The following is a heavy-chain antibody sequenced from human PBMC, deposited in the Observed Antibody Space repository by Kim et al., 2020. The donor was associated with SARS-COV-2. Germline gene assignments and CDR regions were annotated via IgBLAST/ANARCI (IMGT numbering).Heavy chain of an antibody. Sequence: GGSLRLSCTASGFNFGSYWMNWVRQTPGKGLEWVATIKPDGSDKYHVDSVKGRFTISRDNAKTSLYLQMNNLRAEDTAVYYCARVSDSGDSKYRTSDYWGQGTLVTVSS. CDR3: ARVSDSGDSKYRTSDY. D-gene: IGHD1-26*01. J-gene: IGHJ4*01. V-gene: IGHV3-7*01. CDR1: GFNFGSYW. CDR2: IKPDGSDK.